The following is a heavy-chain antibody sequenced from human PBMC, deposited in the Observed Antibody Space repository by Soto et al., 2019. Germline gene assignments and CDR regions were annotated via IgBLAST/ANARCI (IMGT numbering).Heavy chain of an antibody. V-gene: IGHV1-2*02. CDR3: AKAKFDFWSGYWSPSLDF. CDR2: INPNNGYT. CDR1: RYTFTSYY. D-gene: IGHD3-3*01. Sequence: VSCKASRYTFTSYYMHWVRQAPGQGLEWMGWINPNNGYTKYTQKFQGRVTVTRDTSITTAYLELTRLQSDDTAVYYCAKAKFDFWSGYWSPSLDFWGQGTLVTVSS. J-gene: IGHJ4*02.